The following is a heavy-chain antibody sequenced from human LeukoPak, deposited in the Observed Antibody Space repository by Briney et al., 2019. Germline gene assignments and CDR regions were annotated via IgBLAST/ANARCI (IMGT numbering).Heavy chain of an antibody. Sequence: PGGSLRLSCTGSGFTFSDFYMSWIRQAPGKGLEWVSYISGSGTTIYYADSVKGRFTISRDNAKNSLYLQMNSLKAEDTAVYYCARGVPAAIGYFQHWGQGTLVTVSS. J-gene: IGHJ1*01. D-gene: IGHD2-2*02. CDR2: ISGSGTTI. CDR1: GFTFSDFY. CDR3: ARGVPAAIGYFQH. V-gene: IGHV3-11*04.